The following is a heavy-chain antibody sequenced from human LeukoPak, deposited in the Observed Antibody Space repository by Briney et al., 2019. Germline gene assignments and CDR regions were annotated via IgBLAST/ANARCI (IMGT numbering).Heavy chain of an antibody. Sequence: SETLSLTCTVSGGSISSYYWSWIRQPPGKGLEWIGYIYYSGSTNYNPSLKSRVTISVDTSKNQFSLKLSSVTAADTAVYYCARGGYRGYEYRFDPWGRGTLVTVSS. D-gene: IGHD5-12*01. J-gene: IGHJ5*02. CDR2: IYYSGST. V-gene: IGHV4-59*01. CDR3: ARGGYRGYEYRFDP. CDR1: GGSISSYY.